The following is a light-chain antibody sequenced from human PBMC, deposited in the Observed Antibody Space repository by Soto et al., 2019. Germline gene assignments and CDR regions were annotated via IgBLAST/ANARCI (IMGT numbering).Light chain of an antibody. V-gene: IGKV3-20*01. J-gene: IGKJ1*01. CDR1: QSVSSSY. CDR3: QQYGSSGT. Sequence: IVLTHSTGTLSFSPXARATLSCRASQSVSSSYLAWYQQKPGQAPRLLMYGASNRATGIPDRFSGSGSGTDFTLTISGLEPEDFAVYYCQQYGSSGTFGQGTKVDIK. CDR2: GAS.